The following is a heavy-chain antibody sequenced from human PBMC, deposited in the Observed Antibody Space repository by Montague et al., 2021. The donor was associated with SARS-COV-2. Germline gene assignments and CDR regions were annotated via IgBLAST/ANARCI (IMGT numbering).Heavy chain of an antibody. CDR3: ARHGPFVVVTAIHDTFDI. D-gene: IGHD2-21*02. Sequence: SETLSLTCTVSSGSISSGGYYWSWIRQHPGKGLEWIGYIYYSGSTNYNPSLKSRVTISVDTSKNQFSLKLSSVTAADTAVYYCARHGPFVVVTAIHDTFDIWGQGTMVTVSS. J-gene: IGHJ3*02. CDR2: IYYSGST. CDR1: SGSISSGGYY. V-gene: IGHV4-61*08.